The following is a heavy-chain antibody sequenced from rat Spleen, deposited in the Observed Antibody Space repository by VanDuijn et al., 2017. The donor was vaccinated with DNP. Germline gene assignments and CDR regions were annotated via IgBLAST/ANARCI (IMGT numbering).Heavy chain of an antibody. CDR3: ARSYGGYSSNWFPY. J-gene: IGHJ3*01. CDR2: MSSGGKT. V-gene: IGHV2-6*01. Sequence: QVQLKESGPGLAQPSQTLSLTCTVSGFSLTSYTVNWVRQPPGKGLEWIAAMSSGGKTYYNSGLKSRLSISRDTSKSQVFLKLTSLQAEDTAVYFCARSYGGYSSNWFPYWGQGTLVTVSS. D-gene: IGHD1-11*01. CDR1: GFSLTSYT.